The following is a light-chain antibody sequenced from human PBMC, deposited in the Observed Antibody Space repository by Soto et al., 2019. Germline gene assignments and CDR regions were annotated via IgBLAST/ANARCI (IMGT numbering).Light chain of an antibody. CDR1: QSVGSSY. V-gene: IGKV3-20*01. CDR3: QQFGFAPWT. J-gene: IGKJ1*01. CDR2: GAS. Sequence: EIVLTQSPGTLSLYSGERATLSCRASQSVGSSYLAWYQQKPGQAPRLLIYGASSRATGIPDRSSGSGSGTDFTLTITILEPEDVAVYFCQQFGFAPWTFGQGTRVDIK.